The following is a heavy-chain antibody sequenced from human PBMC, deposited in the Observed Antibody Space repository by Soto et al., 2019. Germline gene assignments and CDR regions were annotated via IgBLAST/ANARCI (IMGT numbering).Heavy chain of an antibody. CDR2: IYPGDSDT. V-gene: IGHV5-51*01. CDR3: ASTPLAGDYYYYGMDV. Sequence: PGESLKISYKGSGYSFTSYWIGWVRQMPGKGLEWMGIIYPGDSDTRYSPSFQGQVTISADKSISTAYLQWSSLKASDTAMYYCASTPLAGDYYYYGMDVWGQGTTVTVSS. J-gene: IGHJ6*02. CDR1: GYSFTSYW. D-gene: IGHD6-19*01.